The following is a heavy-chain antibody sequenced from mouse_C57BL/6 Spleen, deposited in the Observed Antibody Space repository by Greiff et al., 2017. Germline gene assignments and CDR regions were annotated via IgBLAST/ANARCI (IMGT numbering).Heavy chain of an antibody. CDR2: IYPGDGDT. Sequence: QVQLQQSGPELVKPGASVKISCKASGYAFSSSWMNWVKQRPGKGLEWIGRIYPGDGDTNYNGKFKGKGTLTADKSSSTAYMQLSSLTSEDSAVYYCAREHYGGSLYAMDYWGQGTSVTVSS. J-gene: IGHJ4*01. CDR3: AREHYGGSLYAMDY. V-gene: IGHV1-82*01. D-gene: IGHD1-1*01. CDR1: GYAFSSSW.